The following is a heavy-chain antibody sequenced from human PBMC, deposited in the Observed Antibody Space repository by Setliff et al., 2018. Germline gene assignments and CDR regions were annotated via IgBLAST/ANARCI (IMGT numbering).Heavy chain of an antibody. V-gene: IGHV4-39*07. CDR1: GGSISSSSYY. J-gene: IGHJ6*02. CDR2: IYYSGST. D-gene: IGHD3-3*01. CDR3: ARDKPEGYNFWSGYLGGGLMDV. Sequence: SETLSLTCTVSGGSISSSSYYWGWIRQPPGKGLEWIGSIYYSGSTYYNPSLKSRVTISVDTSKNQFSLKLSSVTAADTAVYYCARDKPEGYNFWSGYLGGGLMDVWGQGTTVTGS.